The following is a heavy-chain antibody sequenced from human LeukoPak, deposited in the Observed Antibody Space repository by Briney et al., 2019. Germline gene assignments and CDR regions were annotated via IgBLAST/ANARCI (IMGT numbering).Heavy chain of an antibody. D-gene: IGHD1-26*01. Sequence: PSETLSLTCNVSGDSIGSSSYYWGWIRQTPEKGLEWIGSIFYSGSTYYTPSLKSRVTMSLDTSKNQFSLRLTSVTAADTAVYYCARQVAIVEPTDPNWFDSWGQGTLVTDSS. CDR1: GDSIGSSSYY. J-gene: IGHJ5*01. CDR2: IFYSGST. V-gene: IGHV4-39*07. CDR3: ARQVAIVEPTDPNWFDS.